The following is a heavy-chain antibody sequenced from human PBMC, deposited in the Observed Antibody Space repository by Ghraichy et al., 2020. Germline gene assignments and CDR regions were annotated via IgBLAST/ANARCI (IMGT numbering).Heavy chain of an antibody. D-gene: IGHD3-10*01. CDR1: GFTFSSYE. Sequence: GGSLRLSCAASGFTFSSYEMNWVRQAPGKGLEWVSYISSSGSTIYYADSVKGRFTISRDNAKNSLYLQMNSLRAEDTAVYYCARDPPHLFGVRGVRYGMDVWGQGTTVTVSS. CDR2: ISSSGSTI. J-gene: IGHJ6*02. V-gene: IGHV3-48*03. CDR3: ARDPPHLFGVRGVRYGMDV.